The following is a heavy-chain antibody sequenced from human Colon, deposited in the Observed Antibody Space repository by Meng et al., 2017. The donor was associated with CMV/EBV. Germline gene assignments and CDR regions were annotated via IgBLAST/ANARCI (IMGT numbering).Heavy chain of an antibody. V-gene: IGHV4-39*07. CDR1: GGSISSSSYY. CDR3: ARGVVPAAIGAYYFDY. CDR2: IYYSGGT. Sequence: GSLRLSCTVSGGSISSSSYYWGWIRQPPGKGLEWIGSIYYSGGTYYNPSLKSRVTISVDTSKNQFSLKLGSVTAADTAVYYCARGVVPAAIGAYYFDYWGQGTLVTVSS. J-gene: IGHJ4*02. D-gene: IGHD2-2*01.